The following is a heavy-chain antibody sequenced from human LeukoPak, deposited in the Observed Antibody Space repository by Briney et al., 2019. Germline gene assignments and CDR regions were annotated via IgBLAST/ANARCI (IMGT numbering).Heavy chain of an antibody. J-gene: IGHJ4*02. CDR3: AGSIAVAGIDY. CDR1: GGSISSYY. D-gene: IGHD6-19*01. V-gene: IGHV4-59*01. CDR2: IYYSGST. Sequence: PSETLSLTCTVSGGSISSYYWSWIRQPPGKGLEWIGYIYYSGSTNYNPSLKSRVTISVDTSKNQFSLKLSSVTVADTAVYYCAGSIAVAGIDYWGQGTLVTVSS.